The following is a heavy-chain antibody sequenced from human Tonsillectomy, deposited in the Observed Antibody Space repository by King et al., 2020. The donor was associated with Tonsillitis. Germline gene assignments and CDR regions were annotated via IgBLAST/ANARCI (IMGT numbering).Heavy chain of an antibody. V-gene: IGHV4-61*02. CDR3: ARDDDSGSYFDH. CDR2: IYPSGST. D-gene: IGHD1-26*01. CDR1: GGSISSSRYY. Sequence: VQLQESGPGLVKPSQTLSLTCSVSGGSISSSRYYWTWIRQPAGKGLEWIGRIYPSGSTNYNPSLKSRVTMSVDTSKNHFSLRVSSVTAADTAVYYCARDDDSGSYFDHWGQGTLVTVSS. J-gene: IGHJ4*02.